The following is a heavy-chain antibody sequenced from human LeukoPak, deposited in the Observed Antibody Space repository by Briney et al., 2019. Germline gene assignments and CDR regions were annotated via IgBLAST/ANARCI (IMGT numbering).Heavy chain of an antibody. CDR1: SDSISSTYYY. V-gene: IGHV4-39*01. J-gene: IGHJ4*02. CDR3: ARQATFGYAYAYYFDL. Sequence: SETLSLTCTVSSDSISSTYYYWGWIRQSPDKGLEWIGTFHYSGSNYYNPSLKSRIALSVDTSKNQFSLSLISVTAADTAVYFCARQATFGYAYAYYFDLWGQGTLVTVSS. CDR2: FHYSGSN. D-gene: IGHD3-16*01.